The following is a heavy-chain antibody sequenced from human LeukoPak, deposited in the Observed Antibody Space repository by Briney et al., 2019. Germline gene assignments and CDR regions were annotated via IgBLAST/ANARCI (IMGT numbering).Heavy chain of an antibody. Sequence: VASVKVSCKASGYTFTSYGISWVRQAPGQGLEWMGWISAYNGNTNYAQKLQGRVTMTTDTSTSTAYMELRSLRSDDTAVYYCARTMVGATVEPFDYWGQGTLVTVSS. CDR1: GYTFTSYG. V-gene: IGHV1-18*01. D-gene: IGHD1-26*01. CDR3: ARTMVGATVEPFDY. J-gene: IGHJ4*02. CDR2: ISAYNGNT.